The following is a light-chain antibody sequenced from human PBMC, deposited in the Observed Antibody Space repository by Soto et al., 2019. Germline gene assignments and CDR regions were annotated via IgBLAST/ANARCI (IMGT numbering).Light chain of an antibody. CDR2: DVS. CDR3: SSYTSSNSNV. V-gene: IGLV2-14*03. CDR1: SSVVGGSNY. Sequence: QSALXQPASGSGAPGQSITISCTGTSSVVGGSNYVPWYQQLPGKAPKLMVSDVSNRPSGVSNRFSGSKSGNTASLTISGFQAEDEADYYCSSYTSSNSNVFGTGSKVTVL. J-gene: IGLJ1*01.